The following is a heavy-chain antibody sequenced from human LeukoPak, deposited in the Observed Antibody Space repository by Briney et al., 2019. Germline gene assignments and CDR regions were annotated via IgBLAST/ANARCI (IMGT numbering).Heavy chain of an antibody. J-gene: IGHJ6*03. Sequence: SETLSLTCSVSGGSISRSSYYWGWIRQPPGKGLEWIGGIYYSGSTYYNPSLKSRVTISVDTSKNQFSLKLNSVTAADTAVYYCARSIEDIVVVVTTTDYYFYMDVWGKGTTVTVSS. CDR3: ARSIEDIVVVVTTTDYYFYMDV. CDR1: GGSISRSSYY. V-gene: IGHV4-39*01. D-gene: IGHD2-15*01. CDR2: IYYSGST.